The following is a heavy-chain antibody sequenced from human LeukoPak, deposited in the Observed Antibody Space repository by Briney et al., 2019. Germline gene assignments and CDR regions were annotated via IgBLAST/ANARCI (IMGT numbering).Heavy chain of an antibody. CDR1: GGSFSGYY. D-gene: IGHD2-2*03. CDR3: ARGSSHLDIVVVPAALYYFDY. J-gene: IGHJ4*02. V-gene: IGHV4-34*01. CDR2: INHSGST. Sequence: SETLSLTCAVYGGSFSGYYWSWIRQPPGKGLEWIGEINHSGSTNYNPSLKSRVTISVDTSKNQFSLKLSSVTAADTAVHYCARGSSHLDIVVVPAALYYFDYWGQGTLVTVSS.